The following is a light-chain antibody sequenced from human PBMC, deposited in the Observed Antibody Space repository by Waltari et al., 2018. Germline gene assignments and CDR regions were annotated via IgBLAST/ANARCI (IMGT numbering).Light chain of an antibody. CDR2: GAS. V-gene: IGKV3-15*01. Sequence: EIVLTQSPGTLSLSPGERATLSCRASQSVRSNYLAWYQQKPGQAPGLLIYGASTRATGIPARFSGSGSGTEFTLSISSLQSEDFAVYYCQHYSNWPLTFGGGTKVEIK. J-gene: IGKJ4*01. CDR3: QHYSNWPLT. CDR1: QSVRSN.